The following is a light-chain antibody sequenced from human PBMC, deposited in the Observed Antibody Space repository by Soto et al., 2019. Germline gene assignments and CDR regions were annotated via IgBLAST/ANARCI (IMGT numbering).Light chain of an antibody. V-gene: IGLV2-23*01. J-gene: IGLJ2*01. CDR2: EGS. Sequence: QSVLTQPASVSGSPGQSITISCTGTSSDVGSYNLVSWYQQHPGKAPKLMIYEGSKRPSGVSNRFSGSKSGNPASLTISGLQAEDESAYYFCSYAGSVVFGGGTKLTVL. CDR1: SSDVGSYNL. CDR3: CSYAGSVV.